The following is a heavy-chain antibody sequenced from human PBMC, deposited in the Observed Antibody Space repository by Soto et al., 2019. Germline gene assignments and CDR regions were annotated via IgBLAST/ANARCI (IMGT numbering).Heavy chain of an antibody. CDR2: IGSKRETYAT. Sequence: EVQLVESGGDLVQPGGSLKLSCAASGFTFGDSALQWVRQASGKGLEWLGRIGSKRETYATTYAASVKGRLTVSRDDSKKTAYLQMNSLQSEDTAVYYCSRDDTDWFSNWGRGTLVTVSS. V-gene: IGHV3-73*02. CDR1: GFTFGDSA. CDR3: SRDDTDWFSN. D-gene: IGHD3-9*01. J-gene: IGHJ4*02.